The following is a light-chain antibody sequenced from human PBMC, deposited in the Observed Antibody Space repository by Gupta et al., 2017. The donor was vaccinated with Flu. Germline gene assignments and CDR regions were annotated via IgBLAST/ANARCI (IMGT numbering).Light chain of an antibody. V-gene: IGLV1-47*01. CDR3: APGDASRSGFV. J-gene: IGLJ2*01. Sequence: RATISCSGTTAYIANNCVYWYHHPSGAAPKLLIQVNDSRLPGVPDRFSGSKSATSASLATSCLRAEDGATYYCAPGDASRSGFVFGGGTKLTVL. CDR1: TAYIANNC. CDR2: VND.